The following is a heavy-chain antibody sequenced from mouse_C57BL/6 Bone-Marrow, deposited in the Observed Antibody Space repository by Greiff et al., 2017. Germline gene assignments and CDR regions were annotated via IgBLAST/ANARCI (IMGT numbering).Heavy chain of an antibody. J-gene: IGHJ4*01. V-gene: IGHV5-12*01. CDR1: GFTFSDYY. D-gene: IGHD1-1*01. CDR3: ARRPFYYGSSLYAMDY. Sequence: EVMLVESGGGLVQPGGSLKLSCAASGFTFSDYYMYWVRQTPEKRLEWVAYISNGGGSTYYPDTVKGRFTISRDNAKNTLYLQMSRLKSEDTAMYYCARRPFYYGSSLYAMDYWGQGTSGTVSS. CDR2: ISNGGGST.